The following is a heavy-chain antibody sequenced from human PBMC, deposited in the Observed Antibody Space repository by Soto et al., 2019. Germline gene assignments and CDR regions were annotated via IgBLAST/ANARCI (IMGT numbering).Heavy chain of an antibody. D-gene: IGHD6-6*01. CDR2: IYYSGST. J-gene: IGHJ6*03. V-gene: IGHV4-39*01. CDR3: ARLDSSSPTYYYYYMDD. CDR1: GGSISSSSYY. Sequence: SETLSLTCTVSGGSISSSSYYWGWIRQPPGKGLEWIGSIYYSGSTYYNPSLKSRVTISVDTSKNQFSLKLSSVTAADTAVYYCARLDSSSPTYYYYYMDDWGKGTTVTVSS.